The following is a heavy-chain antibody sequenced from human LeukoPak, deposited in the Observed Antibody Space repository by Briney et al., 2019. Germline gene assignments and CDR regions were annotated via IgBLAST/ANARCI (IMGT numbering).Heavy chain of an antibody. Sequence: PGGALRLSCVGSGFSLSDYYMSWIRQAPGEGLEGVSYIGSTRYYADSVKARSTISRDKAQNSLSLQMPSLRAADTAVYYCARDPGLVGTTGYYSMDVWGTGKTVTVSS. V-gene: IGHV3-11*04. D-gene: IGHD1-14*01. CDR2: IGSTR. CDR1: GFSLSDYY. CDR3: ARDPGLVGTTGYYSMDV. J-gene: IGHJ6*03.